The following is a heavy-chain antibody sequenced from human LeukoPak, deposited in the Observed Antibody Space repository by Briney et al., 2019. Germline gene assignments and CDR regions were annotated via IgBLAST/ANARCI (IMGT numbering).Heavy chain of an antibody. CDR2: ISGSGGST. CDR3: AKPLVFRLGYATGDDY. J-gene: IGHJ4*02. D-gene: IGHD7-27*01. V-gene: IGHV3-23*01. CDR1: GFTFSSYA. Sequence: PGGSLRLSCAASGFTFSSYAMSWVRQAPGKGLEWVSAISGSGGSTYYADSVKGRFTISRDNSKNTLYLQMNSLRAEDTAVYYCAKPLVFRLGYATGDDYWGQGTLVTVSS.